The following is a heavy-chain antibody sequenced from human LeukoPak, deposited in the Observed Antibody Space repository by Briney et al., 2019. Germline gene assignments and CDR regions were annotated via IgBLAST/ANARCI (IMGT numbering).Heavy chain of an antibody. CDR2: ISSSGSTT. Sequence: GGSLRLSCAASGFTFNIYGMSWVRQAPGKGLEWVSYISSSGSTTYYADSVKGRFTISRDNAKNSLFLQMNSLRAEDTAVYYCARRKRSFDYWGQGTLVTVSS. J-gene: IGHJ4*02. V-gene: IGHV3-11*01. D-gene: IGHD6-6*01. CDR1: GFTFNIYG. CDR3: ARRKRSFDY.